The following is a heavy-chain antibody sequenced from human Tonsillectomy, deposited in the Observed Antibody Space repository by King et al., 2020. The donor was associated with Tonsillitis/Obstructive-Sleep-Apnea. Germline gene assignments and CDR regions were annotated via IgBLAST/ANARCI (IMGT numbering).Heavy chain of an antibody. V-gene: IGHV1-18*01. Sequence: VQLVESGAEVKKPGASVKVSCKASGYTFTNYDITWVRQAPGQGLEWMGWSRPYNGDTNYAQKLQGRVTMTSDTSTSTAYMELSTLRSDDTAVYYCARDYYDSSGYYHGSFQHWGQGTLVTVSS. J-gene: IGHJ1*01. CDR2: SRPYNGDT. D-gene: IGHD3-22*01. CDR1: GYTFTNYD. CDR3: ARDYYDSSGYYHGSFQH.